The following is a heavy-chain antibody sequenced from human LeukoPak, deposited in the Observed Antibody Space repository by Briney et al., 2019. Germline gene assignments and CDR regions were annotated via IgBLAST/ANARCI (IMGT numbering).Heavy chain of an antibody. D-gene: IGHD2-21*02. CDR2: INPSGDST. Sequence: GASVTVSCKASGYTFTSYDMHWVRQAPGQGLEWMGIINPSGDSTSYAQKFQGRVTVTRDTSTSTVYMELSSLRSEDTAVYYCASVLYCGADCYSGRYFFDYWGQGTLVTVSS. V-gene: IGHV1-46*01. J-gene: IGHJ4*02. CDR1: GYTFTSYD. CDR3: ASVLYCGADCYSGRYFFDY.